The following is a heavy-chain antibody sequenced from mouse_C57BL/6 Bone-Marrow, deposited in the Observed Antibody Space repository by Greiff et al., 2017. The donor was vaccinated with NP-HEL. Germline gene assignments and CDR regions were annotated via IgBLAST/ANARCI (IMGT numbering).Heavy chain of an antibody. J-gene: IGHJ3*01. CDR1: GYTFTSYW. Sequence: QVQLQQPGAELVKPGASVKLSCKASGYTFTSYWMHWVKQRPGQGLEWIGMIHPNSGSTNYTEKFKGKATLTVDKSSSTAYVQLSSLTSEDSAVDYCARGFAYWGQGTLVTVSA. CDR3: ARGFAY. V-gene: IGHV1-64*01. CDR2: IHPNSGST.